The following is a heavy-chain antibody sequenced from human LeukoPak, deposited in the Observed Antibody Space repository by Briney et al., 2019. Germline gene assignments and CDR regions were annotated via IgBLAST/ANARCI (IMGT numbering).Heavy chain of an antibody. CDR2: ISSSGSTI. CDR1: GFTFSDYY. CDR3: ASETMTTVPADY. V-gene: IGHV3-11*01. Sequence: GGSLRLSCAASGFTFSDYYMSWIRQAPGKGLEWVSYISSSGSTIYYADSVKGRFTISRDNAKNSLYLQMNSLRAEDTAVYYCASETMTTVPADYWGQGTLVTVSS. J-gene: IGHJ4*02. D-gene: IGHD4-17*01.